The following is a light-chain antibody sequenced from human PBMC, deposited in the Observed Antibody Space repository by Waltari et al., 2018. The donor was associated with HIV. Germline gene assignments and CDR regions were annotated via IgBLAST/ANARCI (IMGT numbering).Light chain of an antibody. J-gene: IGLJ2*01. Sequence: QSALTQPASVSGSPGQSITITCTGTSDDVGGYNLVSWHQHHSGAAPKLVIFADRARPSGVSSRFSASKPGNTATLTITGLRPDDEADYYCSSYTRSIAVAFGGGTRVTV. CDR3: SSYTRSIAVA. CDR2: ADR. V-gene: IGLV2-14*01. CDR1: SDDVGGYNL.